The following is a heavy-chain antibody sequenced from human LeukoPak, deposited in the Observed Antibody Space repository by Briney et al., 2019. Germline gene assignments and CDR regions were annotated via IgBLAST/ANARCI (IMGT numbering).Heavy chain of an antibody. J-gene: IGHJ4*02. CDR3: AKDRRGSGSYLDY. CDR2: ISYDGSNK. V-gene: IGHV3-30*18. D-gene: IGHD3-10*01. Sequence: PGGSLRLSCAASGFTFSSYGMHWVRQAPGKGLEWVAVISYDGSNKYYADSVKGRFTISRDNSKNTLYLQMNSLRAEDTAVYYCAKDRRGSGSYLDYWGQGTLVTVSS. CDR1: GFTFSSYG.